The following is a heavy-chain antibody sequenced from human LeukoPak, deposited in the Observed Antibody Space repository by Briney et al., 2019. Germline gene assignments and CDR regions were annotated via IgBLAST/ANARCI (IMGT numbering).Heavy chain of an antibody. J-gene: IGHJ4*02. V-gene: IGHV1-18*01. Sequence: ASVKVSCKASGYTFTSYGISWVRQAPGQGLEWMGWISAYNGNTNYAQKLQGRVTMTTDTSTSTAYMELSSLRSEDTAVYYCAREKHILTGYYSSFDYWGQGTLVTVSS. CDR2: ISAYNGNT. CDR1: GYTFTSYG. CDR3: AREKHILTGYYSSFDY. D-gene: IGHD3-9*01.